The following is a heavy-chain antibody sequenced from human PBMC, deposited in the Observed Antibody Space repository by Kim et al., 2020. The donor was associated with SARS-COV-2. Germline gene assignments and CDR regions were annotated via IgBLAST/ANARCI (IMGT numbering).Heavy chain of an antibody. V-gene: IGHV4-31*03. D-gene: IGHD6-13*01. J-gene: IGHJ4*02. CDR2: IYYSGST. Sequence: SETLSLTCTVSGGSISSGGYYWSWIRQHPGKGLEWIGYIYYSGSTYYNPSLKSRVTISVDTSKNQFSLKLSSVTAADTAVYYCARLKVSIAAADYWGQGTLVTVSS. CDR3: ARLKVSIAAADY. CDR1: GGSISSGGYY.